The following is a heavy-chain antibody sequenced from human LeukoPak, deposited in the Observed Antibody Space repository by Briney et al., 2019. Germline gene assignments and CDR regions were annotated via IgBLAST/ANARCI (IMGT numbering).Heavy chain of an antibody. Sequence: SVKVSCKASGGTFSSYAISWVRQAPGQGLEWMGRIIPILGIANYAQKFQGRVTITADKSTSTAYMELSSLRSEDTAVYYCARGNYASAIRAPFDYWGQGTLVTVSS. CDR3: ARGNYASAIRAPFDY. CDR1: GGTFSSYA. D-gene: IGHD2-2*02. V-gene: IGHV1-69*04. CDR2: IIPILGIA. J-gene: IGHJ4*02.